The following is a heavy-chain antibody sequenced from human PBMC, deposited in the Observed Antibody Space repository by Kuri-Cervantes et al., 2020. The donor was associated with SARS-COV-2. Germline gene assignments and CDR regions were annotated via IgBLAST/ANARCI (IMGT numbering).Heavy chain of an antibody. CDR2: IYYSGST. CDR3: ARDHRGKNWNHRTFWYFDL. J-gene: IGHJ2*01. V-gene: IGHV4-39*07. CDR1: GGSISSGGYY. Sequence: SETLSLTCTVSGGSISSGGYYWGWIRQPPGKGLEWIGSIYYSGSTYYNPSLKSRVTISVDTSKNQFSLKLSSVTAADTAVYYCARDHRGKNWNHRTFWYFDLWGRGTLVTVSS. D-gene: IGHD1-14*01.